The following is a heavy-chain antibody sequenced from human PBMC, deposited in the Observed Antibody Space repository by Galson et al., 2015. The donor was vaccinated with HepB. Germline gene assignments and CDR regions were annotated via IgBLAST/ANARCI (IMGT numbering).Heavy chain of an antibody. V-gene: IGHV4-59*01. J-gene: IGHJ4*02. Sequence: ETLSLTCTVSGGSISSYYWSWIRQPPGKGLEWIGYIYYSGSTNYNPSLKSRVTISVDTSKNQFSLKLSSVTAADTAVYYCACAPEMATIPAFDYWGQGTLVTVSS. CDR2: IYYSGST. D-gene: IGHD5-24*01. CDR1: GGSISSYY. CDR3: ACAPEMATIPAFDY.